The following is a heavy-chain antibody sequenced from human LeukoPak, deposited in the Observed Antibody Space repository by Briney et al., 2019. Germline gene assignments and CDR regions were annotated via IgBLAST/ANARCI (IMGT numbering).Heavy chain of an antibody. CDR2: FDPEDGET. J-gene: IGHJ6*04. D-gene: IGHD3-9*01. CDR3: ATGYDILTGSRYGMDV. Sequence: ASVKVSCKVSGYTLTELSMHWVRPAPGKGLEWMGGFDPEDGETIYAQKFQGRVTMTEDTSTDTAYMELSSLRSEDTAVYYCATGYDILTGSRYGMDVWGKGTTVTVSS. V-gene: IGHV1-24*01. CDR1: GYTLTELS.